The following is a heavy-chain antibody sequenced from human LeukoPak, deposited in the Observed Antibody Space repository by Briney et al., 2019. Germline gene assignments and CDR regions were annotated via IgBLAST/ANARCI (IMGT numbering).Heavy chain of an antibody. D-gene: IGHD2-15*01. CDR3: ARGQPDYCSGGSRYSSGEQFDY. Sequence: ASVKVSCKASGYTFTSYYMHWVRQAPGQGLEWMGLINPSGGSTSYAQKFQGRVTMTRDTSTSTVYMELSSLRSEDTAVYYCARGQPDYCSGGSRYSSGEQFDYWGQGTLVTVSS. CDR1: GYTFTSYY. J-gene: IGHJ4*02. V-gene: IGHV1-46*03. CDR2: INPSGGST.